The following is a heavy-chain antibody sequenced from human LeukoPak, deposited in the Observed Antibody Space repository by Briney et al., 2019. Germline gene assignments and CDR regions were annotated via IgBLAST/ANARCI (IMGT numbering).Heavy chain of an antibody. V-gene: IGHV3-33*01. CDR3: ARGKGSTTRYYFDY. D-gene: IGHD2-2*01. Sequence: GGSLRLSCAASRFTFSSYGMHWVRQAPGKGLEWVAVIWYDGSNKYYADSVKGRFTISKDNSKNTLYLQMNSLRAEDTAVYYCARGKGSTTRYYFDYWGQGTLVTVSS. CDR2: IWYDGSNK. J-gene: IGHJ4*02. CDR1: RFTFSSYG.